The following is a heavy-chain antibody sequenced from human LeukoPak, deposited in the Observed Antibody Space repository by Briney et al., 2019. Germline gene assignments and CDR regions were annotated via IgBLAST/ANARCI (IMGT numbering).Heavy chain of an antibody. D-gene: IGHD3-22*01. CDR2: IYPGDSET. CDR1: GYSFTSHW. CDR3: ARRYYYDSSGYYLAHDAFDI. V-gene: IGHV5-51*01. J-gene: IGHJ3*02. Sequence: GESLRISCKGSGYSFTSHWIGWVRQMPGKGLEWMGIIYPGDSETRYSPSFQGQVTISADKSISTAYLQWSSLKASDTAMYYCARRYYYDSSGYYLAHDAFDIWGQGTMVTVSS.